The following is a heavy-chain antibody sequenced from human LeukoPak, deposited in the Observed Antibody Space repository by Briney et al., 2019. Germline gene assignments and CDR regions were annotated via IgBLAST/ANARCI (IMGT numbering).Heavy chain of an antibody. CDR2: ISSSSSHT. CDR3: ARGLVDIVATGDGDYFDY. J-gene: IGHJ4*02. Sequence: PGGSLRLSCAASGFTFSDYYMSWIRQAPGKGLEWVSYISSSSSHTNYADSVKGRFTISRDNAKNSLYLQMNSLRAEDTAVYYCARGLVDIVATGDGDYFDYWGQGTLVTVSS. V-gene: IGHV3-11*06. CDR1: GFTFSDYY. D-gene: IGHD5-12*01.